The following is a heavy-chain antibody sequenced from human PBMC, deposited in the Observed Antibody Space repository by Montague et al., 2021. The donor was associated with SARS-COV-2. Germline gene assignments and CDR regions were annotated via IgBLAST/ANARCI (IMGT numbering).Heavy chain of an antibody. V-gene: IGHV4-59*01. D-gene: IGHD2-21*01. CDR3: ASGGGDYNYGLDV. Sequence: SETLSLTCTVSGGSISNYYWSWIRQPPGRGLERIGYIYYSGSTDXNSSLRSRVTISLDTSKNQFSLTVTSVTAAATAEYYCASGGGDYNYGLDVWGQGATVTVSS. J-gene: IGHJ6*02. CDR1: GGSISNYY. CDR2: IYYSGST.